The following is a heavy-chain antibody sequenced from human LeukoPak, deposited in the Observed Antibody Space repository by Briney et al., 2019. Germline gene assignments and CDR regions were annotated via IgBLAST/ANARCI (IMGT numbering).Heavy chain of an antibody. J-gene: IGHJ4*02. CDR3: AISPPSPYYDYVWGSDY. D-gene: IGHD3-16*01. Sequence: GASVKVSCTASGYTFTSYGISWVRQAPGQGLEWMGWISAYNGNTNYAQKLQGRVTMTTDTSTSTAYMELRSLRSDDTAVYYCAISPPSPYYDYVWGSDYWGQGTLVTVSS. CDR1: GYTFTSYG. CDR2: ISAYNGNT. V-gene: IGHV1-18*01.